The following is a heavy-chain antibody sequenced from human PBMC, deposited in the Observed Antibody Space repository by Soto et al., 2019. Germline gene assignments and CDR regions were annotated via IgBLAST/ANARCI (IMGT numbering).Heavy chain of an antibody. CDR2: ISSSSSYI. D-gene: IGHD2-15*01. CDR3: ARALVVVAATPFWFDP. CDR1: GFTFSSYS. J-gene: IGHJ5*02. V-gene: IGHV3-21*01. Sequence: GGSLRLSCAASGFTFSSYSMNWVRQAPGKGLEWVSSISSSSSYIYYADSVKGRFTISRDNAKNSLYLQMNSLRAEDTAVYYCARALVVVAATPFWFDPWGQGTLVTVSS.